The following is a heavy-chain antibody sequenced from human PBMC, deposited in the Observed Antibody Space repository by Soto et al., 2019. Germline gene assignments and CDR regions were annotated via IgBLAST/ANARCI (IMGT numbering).Heavy chain of an antibody. CDR1: GFTFSSYG. Sequence: QVQLVESGGGVVQPGRSLRLSCAASGFTFSSYGMHWVRQAPGKGLEWVAVIWYDGSNKYYADSVKGRFTISRDNSKNTRYLQMNSLRAEDTAVYYCARDVSDFWSGYSVSYAFDIWGQGTMVTVSS. CDR2: IWYDGSNK. CDR3: ARDVSDFWSGYSVSYAFDI. J-gene: IGHJ3*02. V-gene: IGHV3-33*01. D-gene: IGHD3-3*01.